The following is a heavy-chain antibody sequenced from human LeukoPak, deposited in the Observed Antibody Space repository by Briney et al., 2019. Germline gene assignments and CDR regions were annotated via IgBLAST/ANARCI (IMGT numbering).Heavy chain of an antibody. CDR3: ARAATTVIDYYFDY. J-gene: IGHJ4*02. D-gene: IGHD4-17*01. Sequence: ASVKVSCKASGGTFSSYAISWVRQAPGQGLEWMGGIIPIFGTANYAQEFQGRVTITADKSTSTAYMELSSLRSEDTAVYYCARAATTVIDYYFDYWGQGTLVTVSS. CDR1: GGTFSSYA. CDR2: IIPIFGTA. V-gene: IGHV1-69*06.